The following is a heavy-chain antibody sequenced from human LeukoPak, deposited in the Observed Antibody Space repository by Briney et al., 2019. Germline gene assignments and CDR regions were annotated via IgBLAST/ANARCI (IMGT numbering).Heavy chain of an antibody. CDR1: GFTVSSND. CDR3: ARVVDHDYGDYYLDY. V-gene: IGHV3-53*01. D-gene: IGHD4-17*01. J-gene: IGHJ4*02. CDR2: IYSGGST. Sequence: GGSLRLSCAASGFTVSSNDMSWVRQAPGKGLECISVIYSGGSTDYADSVTGRLTISRDNSKNTLYLQMNSLRADDTAVYYCARVVDHDYGDYYLDYWGQGTLVTVSS.